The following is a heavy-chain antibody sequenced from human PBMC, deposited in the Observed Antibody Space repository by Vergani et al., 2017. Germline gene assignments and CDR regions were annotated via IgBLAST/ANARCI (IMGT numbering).Heavy chain of an antibody. J-gene: IGHJ6*02. Sequence: QVQLQQWGAGLLKPSETLSLTCAVYGGSFSGYYWSWIRQPPGKGLEWIGEINHSGSTNYNPSLKSRVTISVDTSKNQFSLKLGSVTAADTAVYYCARRPYYYDSSGYSKYYYYGMDVWGQGTTVTVSS. D-gene: IGHD3-22*01. V-gene: IGHV4-34*01. CDR2: INHSGST. CDR1: GGSFSGYY. CDR3: ARRPYYYDSSGYSKYYYYGMDV.